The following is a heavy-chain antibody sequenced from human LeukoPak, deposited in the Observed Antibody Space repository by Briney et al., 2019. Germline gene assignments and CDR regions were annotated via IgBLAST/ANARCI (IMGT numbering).Heavy chain of an antibody. CDR3: ATPAAGPGAEYSLY. Sequence: PXGSXXXXXXASGFIFSSXTXXXVRXXXGXGXXXXXYVSSSGGTTYYADSVKGRFTISRDNSKSSLYLQMNSLRAEDTAVYYCATPAAGPGAEYSLYWGQGTLVIVSS. CDR2: VSSSGGTT. V-gene: IGHV3-48*04. CDR1: GFIFSSXT. D-gene: IGHD6-13*01. J-gene: IGHJ1*01.